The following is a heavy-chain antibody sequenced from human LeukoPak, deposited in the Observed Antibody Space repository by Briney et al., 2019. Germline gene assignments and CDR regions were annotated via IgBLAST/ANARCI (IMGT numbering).Heavy chain of an antibody. CDR2: INPNSGGT. Sequence: GASVKVSCKASGYTFTGYYMHWVRQAPGQGLEWMGWINPNSGGTSYAQTFQGRVTMTRDTSISTAYMELSRLRSDDTAVYYCASDRYASGSYNWFDPWGQGTLVTVSS. CDR3: ASDRYASGSYNWFDP. D-gene: IGHD3-10*01. V-gene: IGHV1-2*02. J-gene: IGHJ5*02. CDR1: GYTFTGYY.